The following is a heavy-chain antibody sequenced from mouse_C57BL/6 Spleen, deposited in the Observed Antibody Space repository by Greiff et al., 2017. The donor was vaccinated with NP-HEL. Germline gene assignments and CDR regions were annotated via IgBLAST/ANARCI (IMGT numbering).Heavy chain of an antibody. V-gene: IGHV1-52*01. J-gene: IGHJ2*01. Sequence: QVQLQQPGAELVRPGSSVKLSCKASGYTFTSYWMHWVKQRPIQGLEWIGNIDPSDSATHYNHKFKDKATLTVDNSSSTAYMQLSSLTSEDSAVYYCARTTVVATGGYLDYWGQGTTLTVSS. CDR3: ARTTVVATGGYLDY. CDR1: GYTFTSYW. CDR2: IDPSDSAT. D-gene: IGHD1-1*01.